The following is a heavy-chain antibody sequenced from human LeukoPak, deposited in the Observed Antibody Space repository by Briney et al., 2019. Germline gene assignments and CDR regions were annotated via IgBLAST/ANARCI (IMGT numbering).Heavy chain of an antibody. J-gene: IGHJ6*02. Sequence: GGSLRLSCAASGFTFSRYGMHWVRQAPGKGLEWVAVISYDGSNKYYADSVKGRFTISRNNSKNTLYLQMDRLRAEDTAVYDCAKSQYRGYGMDVWGQGTTGTVSS. D-gene: IGHD2-2*01. V-gene: IGHV3-30*18. CDR1: GFTFSRYG. CDR2: ISYDGSNK. CDR3: AKSQYRGYGMDV.